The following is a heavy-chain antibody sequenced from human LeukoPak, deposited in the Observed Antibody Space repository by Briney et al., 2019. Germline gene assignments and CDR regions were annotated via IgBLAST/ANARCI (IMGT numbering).Heavy chain of an antibody. Sequence: ASVKASCKASGYTFTSYGISWVRQAPGQGLEWMGWISAYNGNTNYAQKLQGRVTMTTDTSTSTAYMELRSLRSDDTAVYYCARDLGIAVAGTIDYWGQGTLVTVSS. J-gene: IGHJ4*02. CDR3: ARDLGIAVAGTIDY. V-gene: IGHV1-18*01. CDR1: GYTFTSYG. CDR2: ISAYNGNT. D-gene: IGHD6-19*01.